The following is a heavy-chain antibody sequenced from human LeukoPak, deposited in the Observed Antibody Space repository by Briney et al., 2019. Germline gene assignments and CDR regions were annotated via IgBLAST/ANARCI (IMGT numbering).Heavy chain of an antibody. D-gene: IGHD1-20*01. V-gene: IGHV1-2*02. CDR3: ALGITGTTWCYFDY. CDR1: GYTFTGYF. Sequence: ASMKVSCKASGYTFTGYFIHWVRQASGQGLEWMGWINPNSGGTNYAQKFQGRVTMTRDTSISTAYMELSRLRSDDTAAYYCALGITGTTWCYFDYWGQGTLVTVSS. CDR2: INPNSGGT. J-gene: IGHJ4*02.